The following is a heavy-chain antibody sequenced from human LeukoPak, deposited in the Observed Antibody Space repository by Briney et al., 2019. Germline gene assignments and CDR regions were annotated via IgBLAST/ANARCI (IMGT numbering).Heavy chain of an antibody. CDR1: GGSISSYY. CDR3: ARDVVGITGAFDI. J-gene: IGHJ3*02. D-gene: IGHD1-26*01. Sequence: SETLSLTCTVSGGSISSYYWSWIRQPPGKGLEWIGYIYYSGSTNYNPSPKSRVTISVDTSTNQFSLKLSSVTAADTAVYYCARDVVGITGAFDIWGQGTMVTVSS. CDR2: IYYSGST. V-gene: IGHV4-59*01.